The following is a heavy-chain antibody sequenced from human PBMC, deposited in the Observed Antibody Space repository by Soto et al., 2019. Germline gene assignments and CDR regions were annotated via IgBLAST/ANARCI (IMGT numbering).Heavy chain of an antibody. J-gene: IGHJ4*02. CDR3: AKDVGNSWSYYFDC. CDR1: GFTFSSYG. Sequence: QVQLVESGGGVVQPGTSLRLSCATSGFTFSSYGMYWVRQAPGKGLEWVAVIWYEGANEYYADSVKGRFTISRDNSKNTRYLQMNSLRAEDTAIYYCAKDVGNSWSYYFDCWGQGTLVTVSS. V-gene: IGHV3-33*06. D-gene: IGHD6-13*01. CDR2: IWYEGANE.